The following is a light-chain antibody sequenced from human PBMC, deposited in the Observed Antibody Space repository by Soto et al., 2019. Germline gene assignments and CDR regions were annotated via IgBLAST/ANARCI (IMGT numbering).Light chain of an antibody. Sequence: DIQMTQSPSTLSGSVGDRVTITCRASQSVRSWLAWYQQKPGRAPKFLIYDASSLESGVPARFSGSGSGTDFTLTISSLEPEDFAVYYCQQRSNWPPGFTFGQGTRLEIK. J-gene: IGKJ5*01. CDR3: QQRSNWPPGFT. CDR2: DAS. V-gene: IGKV1-5*01. CDR1: QSVRSW.